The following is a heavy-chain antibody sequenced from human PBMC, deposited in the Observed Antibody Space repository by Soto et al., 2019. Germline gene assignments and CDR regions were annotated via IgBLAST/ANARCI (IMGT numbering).Heavy chain of an antibody. Sequence: SVKVSCKASGGTFSSYAISWVRQAPGQGLEWMGGIIPIFGTANYAQKFQGRVTITADESTSTAYMELSSLRSADTALYYCARAWGVKWELPGAFDSWGQGSLVTVSS. CDR3: ARAWGVKWELPGAFDS. D-gene: IGHD1-26*01. V-gene: IGHV1-69*13. CDR2: IIPIFGTA. J-gene: IGHJ4*02. CDR1: GGTFSSYA.